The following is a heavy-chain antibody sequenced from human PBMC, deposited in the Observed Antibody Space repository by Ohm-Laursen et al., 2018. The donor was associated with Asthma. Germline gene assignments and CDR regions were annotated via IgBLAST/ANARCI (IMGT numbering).Heavy chain of an antibody. CDR1: GFTFSPYS. CDR2: ISKSTRTI. Sequence: SLRLSCAASGFTFSPYSMNWVRQAPGKGLEWVSYISKSTRTIKYADSVKGRFTISRDNAKNSLYLQMNSLRAEDTALYYCAKDDRYGMDVWGQGTTVTVSS. J-gene: IGHJ6*02. CDR3: AKDDRYGMDV. V-gene: IGHV3-48*04.